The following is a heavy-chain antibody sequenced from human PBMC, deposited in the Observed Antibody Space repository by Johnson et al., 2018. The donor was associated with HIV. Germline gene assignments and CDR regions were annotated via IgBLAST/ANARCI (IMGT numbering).Heavy chain of an antibody. D-gene: IGHD6-6*01. CDR2: ILYAGNNK. CDR1: RFTFSSYA. J-gene: IGHJ3*02. Sequence: QVQLVESGGGVVQPGRSLRLSCAASRFTFSSYAIHWVRQAPGKGLEWVAVILYAGNNKYYADSVKGRFTISRANSKSTLYLQMNSLRVEDTAVYYCARDRAPVYSSSSTPFDALDIWGQGTVVSVSS. CDR3: ARDRAPVYSSSSTPFDALDI. V-gene: IGHV3-30-3*01.